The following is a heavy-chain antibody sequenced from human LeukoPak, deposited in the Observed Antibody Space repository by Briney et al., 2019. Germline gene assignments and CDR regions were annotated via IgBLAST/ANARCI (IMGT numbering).Heavy chain of an antibody. D-gene: IGHD3-22*01. CDR3: AKILFYDSSGYSTYDAFDI. Sequence: GGSLRLSCAASGFTFSSYAMSWVRQAPGKGLEWVSAISGSGGSTYYADPVKGRFTISRDNSKNTLYLQMNSLRAEDTAVYYCAKILFYDSSGYSTYDAFDIWGQGTMVTVSS. J-gene: IGHJ3*02. CDR1: GFTFSSYA. CDR2: ISGSGGST. V-gene: IGHV3-23*01.